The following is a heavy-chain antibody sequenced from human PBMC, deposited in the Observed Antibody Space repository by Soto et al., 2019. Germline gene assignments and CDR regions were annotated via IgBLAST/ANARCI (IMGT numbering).Heavy chain of an antibody. CDR3: ARRGRLEDMVATIYFDY. Sequence: ASVKVSCKASGYTFTGYYMHWVRQAPGQGLEWMGWINPNSGGTNYAQKFQGRVTMTRDTSISTAYMELSRLRSDDTAVYYCARRGRLEDMVATIYFDYWGQGTLVTVSS. J-gene: IGHJ4*02. CDR1: GYTFTGYY. CDR2: INPNSGGT. V-gene: IGHV1-2*02. D-gene: IGHD5-12*01.